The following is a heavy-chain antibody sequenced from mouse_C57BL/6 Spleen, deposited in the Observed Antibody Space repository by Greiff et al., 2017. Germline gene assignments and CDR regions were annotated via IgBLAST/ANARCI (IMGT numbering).Heavy chain of an antibody. CDR2: INPSNGGT. J-gene: IGHJ4*01. D-gene: IGHD2-3*01. CDR3: ARLDDGYYVYYYAMDY. Sequence: QVQLKQPGTELVKPGASVKLSCKASGYTFTSYWMHWVKQRPGQGLEWIGNINPSNGGTNYNEKFKSKATLTVDKSSSTAYMQLSSLTSEDSAVYYCARLDDGYYVYYYAMDYWGQGTSVTVSS. V-gene: IGHV1-53*01. CDR1: GYTFTSYW.